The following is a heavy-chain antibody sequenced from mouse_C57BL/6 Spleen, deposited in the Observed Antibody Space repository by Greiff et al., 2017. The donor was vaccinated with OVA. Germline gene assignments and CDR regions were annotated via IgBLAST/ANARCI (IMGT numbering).Heavy chain of an antibody. D-gene: IGHD1-1*01. CDR3: ASLTTVVASNWHFDV. CDR1: GYTFTDYY. J-gene: IGHJ1*03. CDR2: INPYNGGT. V-gene: IGHV1-19*01. Sequence: EVQLQESGPVLVKPGASVKMSCKASGYTFTDYYMNWVKQSHGKSLEWIGVINPYNGGTSYNQKFTGKATLTVDKSSSTAYMELNSLTSEDSAVDYCASLTTVVASNWHFDVWGTGTTVTVSS.